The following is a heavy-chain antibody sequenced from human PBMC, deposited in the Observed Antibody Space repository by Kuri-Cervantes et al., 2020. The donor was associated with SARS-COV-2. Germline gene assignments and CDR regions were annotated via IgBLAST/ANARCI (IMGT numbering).Heavy chain of an antibody. CDR2: INPSGGST. J-gene: IGHJ6*02. Sequence: ASVKVSCKASGYTFTSYYMHWVRQAPGQGLEWMGIINPSGGSTSYAQKFQGRVTMTRDTSTSTVYMELSSLRSEDTAVYYCAREPYYGSARDYYGMDVWGQGTTVNVSS. D-gene: IGHD3-10*01. CDR1: GYTFTSYY. V-gene: IGHV1-46*01. CDR3: AREPYYGSARDYYGMDV.